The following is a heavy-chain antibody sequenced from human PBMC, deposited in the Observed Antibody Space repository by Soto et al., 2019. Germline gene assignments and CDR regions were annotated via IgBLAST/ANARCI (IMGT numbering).Heavy chain of an antibody. D-gene: IGHD3-3*01. CDR2: ISYDGSNK. CDR1: GFTFSSYG. CDR3: AKEKSYYDFWSGYTGY. J-gene: IGHJ4*02. V-gene: IGHV3-30*18. Sequence: GGSLRLSCAASGFTFSSYGMHWVRQAPGKGLEWVAVISYDGSNKYYADSVKGLFTISRDNSKNTLYLQMNSLRAEDTAVYYCAKEKSYYDFWSGYTGYWGQGTLVTVSS.